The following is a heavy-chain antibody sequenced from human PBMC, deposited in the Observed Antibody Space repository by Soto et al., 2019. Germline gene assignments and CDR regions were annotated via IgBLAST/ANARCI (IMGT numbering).Heavy chain of an antibody. CDR1: GGTFSSYA. CDR2: IIPIFGTA. D-gene: IGHD3-10*01. Sequence: SVKVSFKASGGTFSSYAISWVRQAPGQGLEWMGGIIPIFGTANYAQKFQGRVTITADESTSTAYMELSSLRSEDTAVYYCARDRDYYYGMDVWGQGTTVTVSS. CDR3: ARDRDYYYGMDV. J-gene: IGHJ6*02. V-gene: IGHV1-69*13.